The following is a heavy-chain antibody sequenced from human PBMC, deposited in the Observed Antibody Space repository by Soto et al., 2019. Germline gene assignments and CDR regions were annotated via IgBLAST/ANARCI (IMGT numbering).Heavy chain of an antibody. J-gene: IGHJ1*01. D-gene: IGHD2-15*01. CDR3: TGGYCTGGNCYSGYFQH. Sequence: EVQLVQSGGGLVQPGGSLKLSCAASGFTFSGSTVHWVRQASGEGLQWVGRIRSKANDYATTYIASVKGRFTISRDDSRNTAYLQMSDLKTEYTAVYYCTGGYCTGGNCYSGYFQHWGQGALVTVFS. CDR2: IRSKANDYAT. CDR1: GFTFSGST. V-gene: IGHV3-73*02.